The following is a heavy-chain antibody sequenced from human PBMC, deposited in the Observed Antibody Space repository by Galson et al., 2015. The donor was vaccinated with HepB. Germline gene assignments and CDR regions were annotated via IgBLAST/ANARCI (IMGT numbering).Heavy chain of an antibody. D-gene: IGHD6-13*01. CDR3: ARASGSSRLQQPLGGY. CDR1: GFTFSNYG. J-gene: IGHJ4*02. V-gene: IGHV3-33*08. CDR2: IWNDGSNK. Sequence: SLRLSCAASGFTFSNYGMHWVRQAPGKGLEWVAVIWNDGSNKYYADSVKGRFTISRDNSKNTLYLQMNSLRAEDTAVYYCARASGSSRLQQPLGGYWGQGTLVTVSS.